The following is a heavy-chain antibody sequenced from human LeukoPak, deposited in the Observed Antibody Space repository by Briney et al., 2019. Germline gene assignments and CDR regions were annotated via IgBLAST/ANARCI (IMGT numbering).Heavy chain of an antibody. Sequence: GGSLRLSCAASGFTFSSYAMSRVRQAPGKGLEWVSAISGSGGSTYYADSVKGRFTISRDNSKNTLYLQMNSLRAEDTAVYYCARETLAVTSYFDYWGQGTLVTVSS. CDR1: GFTFSSYA. V-gene: IGHV3-23*01. CDR3: ARETLAVTSYFDY. J-gene: IGHJ4*02. CDR2: ISGSGGST. D-gene: IGHD4-17*01.